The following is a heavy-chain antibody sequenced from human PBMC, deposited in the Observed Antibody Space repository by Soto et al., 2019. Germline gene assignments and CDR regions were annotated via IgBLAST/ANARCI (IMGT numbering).Heavy chain of an antibody. CDR2: INAGSGNT. V-gene: IGHV1-3*01. J-gene: IGHJ4*02. CDR3: ARDIGGWTDY. CDR1: GYTFTSYA. Sequence: ASVKVSCKASGYTFTSYAMHWVRQAPGQRLEWMGWINAGSGNTKYSQKFQGRVTITRDTSASTAYMELSSLRSEHTAVYYCARDIGGWTDYWGQGTLVTVSS. D-gene: IGHD1-26*01.